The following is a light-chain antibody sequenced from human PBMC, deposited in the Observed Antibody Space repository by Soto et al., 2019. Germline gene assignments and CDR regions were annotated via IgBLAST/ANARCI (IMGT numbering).Light chain of an antibody. V-gene: IGLV1-36*01. Sequence: QSVLTQPPSVSEAPSQRVTISCSGSSSNIGNNAVNWYQQLPGKAPKLLIYYDDLLPSGVSDRFSGSKSGTSASLAISGLQSEDESDYYCAAWDDSLNGLVFGTGTKLTVL. CDR3: AAWDDSLNGLV. CDR1: SSNIGNNA. J-gene: IGLJ1*01. CDR2: YDD.